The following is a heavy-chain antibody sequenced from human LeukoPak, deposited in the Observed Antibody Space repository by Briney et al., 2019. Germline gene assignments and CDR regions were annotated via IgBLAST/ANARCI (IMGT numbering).Heavy chain of an antibody. Sequence: PGGSLRLSCAASGFTFSSYSMNWVRQAPGKGLEWVAVISYDGSNKYYADSVKGRFTISRDNSKNTLYLQMNSLRAEDTAVYYCASLTGDYYSDYWGQGTLVTVSS. CDR3: ASLTGDYYSDY. CDR2: ISYDGSNK. D-gene: IGHD2-21*01. J-gene: IGHJ4*02. CDR1: GFTFSSYS. V-gene: IGHV3-30*03.